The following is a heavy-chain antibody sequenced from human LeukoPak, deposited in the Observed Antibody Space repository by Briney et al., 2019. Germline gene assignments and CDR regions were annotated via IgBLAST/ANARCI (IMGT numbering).Heavy chain of an antibody. D-gene: IGHD2-2*01. Sequence: GASVKVSCKASGYTFTSYGISWVRQAPGQGLEWMGWISAYNGNTNYAQKLQGRVTMTTDTSTSTAYMELRSLRSDDTAAYYCAATPRGGCSSTSCYSFDYWGQGTLVTVSS. CDR3: AATPRGGCSSTSCYSFDY. CDR1: GYTFTSYG. CDR2: ISAYNGNT. J-gene: IGHJ4*02. V-gene: IGHV1-18*01.